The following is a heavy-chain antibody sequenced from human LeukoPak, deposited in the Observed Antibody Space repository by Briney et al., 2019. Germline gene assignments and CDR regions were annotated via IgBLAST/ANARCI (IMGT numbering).Heavy chain of an antibody. CDR2: ISGGADNT. J-gene: IGHJ6*03. Sequence: GGSLRLSCAASGFTFNSYAMSWVRQAPGKGLEWISTISGGADNTYYADSVKGRFTISRDNSKNTLSPQMNSLRAEDTAVYYCAKAQPPAPIEYYYCYMDVWGKGTTVTVSS. CDR3: AKAQPPAPIEYYYCYMDV. V-gene: IGHV3-23*01. D-gene: IGHD2-2*02. CDR1: GFTFNSYA.